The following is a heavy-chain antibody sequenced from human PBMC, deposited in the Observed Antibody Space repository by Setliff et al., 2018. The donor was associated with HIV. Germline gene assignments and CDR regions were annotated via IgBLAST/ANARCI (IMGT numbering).Heavy chain of an antibody. J-gene: IGHJ3*02. V-gene: IGHV4-4*02. CDR2: INHSGST. CDR1: GGSITTNNW. CDR3: ARGYEGSSPGGAFDI. Sequence: SETLSLTCSVAGGSITTNNWWSWVRQPPGKGLEWIGEINHSGSTNYNPSLTSRVTISVDPSKNQFSLRLFSVNAADTAVYYCARGYEGSSPGGAFDIWGQGTMVTVSS. D-gene: IGHD6-6*01.